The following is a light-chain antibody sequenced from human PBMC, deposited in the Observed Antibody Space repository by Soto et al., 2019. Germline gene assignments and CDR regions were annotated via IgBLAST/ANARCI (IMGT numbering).Light chain of an antibody. CDR2: GAS. V-gene: IGKV1-39*01. J-gene: IGKJ4*01. CDR3: QQTYTLPFT. CDR1: LSITNY. Sequence: DIQMTQSPSSLSASVGDRVTITCRANLSITNYLHWYQQKSGGVPKLLIYGASNLQGGVPSRFSGRGSGTDFSLTISSLRLEDFATYFCQQTYTLPFTFGGGTKVDIK.